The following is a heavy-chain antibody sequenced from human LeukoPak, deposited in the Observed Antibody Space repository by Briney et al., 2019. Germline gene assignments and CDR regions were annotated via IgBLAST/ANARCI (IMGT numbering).Heavy chain of an antibody. Sequence: WGSLRLSCAASGLSLSAYWMTWVRQAPGKGLEWVANINRDGSQRNHVDSVKGRFTISRDNAKNSLYLQMDSLTAEDTAVYYCARDSTYSSGSRFYDRFDYWGQGTLVTVSS. V-gene: IGHV3-7*03. CDR1: GLSLSAYW. CDR3: ARDSTYSSGSRFYDRFDY. J-gene: IGHJ4*02. D-gene: IGHD2-15*01. CDR2: INRDGSQR.